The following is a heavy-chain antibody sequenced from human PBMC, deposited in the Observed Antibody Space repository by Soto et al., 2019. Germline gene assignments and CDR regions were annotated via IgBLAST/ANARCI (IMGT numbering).Heavy chain of an antibody. V-gene: IGHV3-30-3*01. CDR1: GFSFSSYA. Sequence: QVQLVESGGGVVQPGRSLRLSCTASGFSFSSYAMHWVRQAPGKGLEWVTVISYVGSDEYYADSVKGRFTISRDNSKNTLYLQTNSLRAEDTAVYYCARDVGGYDHLWGRPYGLDVWGQGTPVTVSS. D-gene: IGHD3-16*01. CDR3: ARDVGGYDHLWGRPYGLDV. CDR2: ISYVGSDE. J-gene: IGHJ6*02.